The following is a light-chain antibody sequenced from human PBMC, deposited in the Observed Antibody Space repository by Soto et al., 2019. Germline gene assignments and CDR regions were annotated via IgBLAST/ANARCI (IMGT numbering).Light chain of an antibody. V-gene: IGLV2-14*01. Sequence: QYALTQPAGVSGSPGQSITISCAGTRDDIGAYDYVSWYQQHPGNAPKLLVYEVTNRPSGVSDRFSGSKSGNTASLTISGLQAEDEADYYCNSYTNSSAVVSGGGTKVTVL. J-gene: IGLJ2*01. CDR2: EVT. CDR1: RDDIGAYDY. CDR3: NSYTNSSAVV.